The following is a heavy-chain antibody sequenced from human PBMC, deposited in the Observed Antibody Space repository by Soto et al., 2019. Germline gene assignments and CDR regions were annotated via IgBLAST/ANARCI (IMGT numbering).Heavy chain of an antibody. J-gene: IGHJ6*02. Sequence: XGSLRLSCVAAGFSFKNFALNWVRQAPGKGLEWVSIIWFDGSNKYYADSVKGRFTISRDNFKNTVNLQMSSLRAEDTAVYYCARGGYYDNSGHLYGMDVWGQGTTFTVSS. D-gene: IGHD3-22*01. CDR2: IWFDGSNK. CDR3: ARGGYYDNSGHLYGMDV. CDR1: GFSFKNFA. V-gene: IGHV3-33*01.